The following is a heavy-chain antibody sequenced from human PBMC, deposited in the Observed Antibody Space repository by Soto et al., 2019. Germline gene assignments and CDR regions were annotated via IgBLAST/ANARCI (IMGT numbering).Heavy chain of an antibody. CDR2: INHSGST. J-gene: IGHJ5*02. V-gene: IGHV4-34*01. CDR1: GGSFSGYY. D-gene: IGHD6-19*01. Sequence: QVQLQQWGAGLLKPSETLSLTCAVYGGSFSGYYWSWIRQPPGKGLEWIGEINHSGSTNYNPSLKSRVTISVDTSKNQFSLKLSSVTAADTAVYYCARGLRLFIRLVYWFDPWGQGTLVTVSS. CDR3: ARGLRLFIRLVYWFDP.